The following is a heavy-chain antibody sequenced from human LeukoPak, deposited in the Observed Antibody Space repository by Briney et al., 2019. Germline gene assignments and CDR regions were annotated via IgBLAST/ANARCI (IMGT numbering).Heavy chain of an antibody. CDR2: INPNDGDT. J-gene: IGHJ4*02. CDR1: GYTFTDYY. CDR3: ARGNFLYCSSSTCLFDY. Sequence: ASVKVSCKASGYTFTDYYMHWVRQAPGQGFEWMGWINPNDGDTNYAQKVQGRVTMTRDTSISTAHMEVSRLRSDDTAVYYCARGNFLYCSSSTCLFDYWGQGTLVTVSS. D-gene: IGHD2-2*01. V-gene: IGHV1-2*02.